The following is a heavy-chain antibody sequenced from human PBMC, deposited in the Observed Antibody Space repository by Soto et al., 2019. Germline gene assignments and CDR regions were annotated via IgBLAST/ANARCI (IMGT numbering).Heavy chain of an antibody. V-gene: IGHV4-31*03. D-gene: IGHD3-3*01. CDR1: GGSISSGGYY. CDR3: ARDSGGYYTGWVYYYGMDV. J-gene: IGHJ6*02. Sequence: PSETLSLTCTVSGGSISSGGYYWSWNRQHPGKGLEWIGYIYYSGITYYNPSLKSRVTISVDTSKNQFSLKLSSVTAADTAVYYCARDSGGYYTGWVYYYGMDVWGQGTTVTVSS. CDR2: IYYSGIT.